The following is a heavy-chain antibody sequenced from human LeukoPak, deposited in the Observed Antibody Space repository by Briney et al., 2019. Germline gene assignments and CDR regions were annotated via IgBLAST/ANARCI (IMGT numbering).Heavy chain of an antibody. Sequence: GGSLRLSCAASGFIFSSDAMNWVRQAPGKGLEWVSYISSSSSTIYYADSVKGRFTISRDNAKNSLYLQMNSLRAEDTAVYYCARLVYYDSSDYWGQGTLVTVSS. CDR2: ISSSSSTI. CDR3: ARLVYYDSSDY. D-gene: IGHD3-22*01. CDR1: GFIFSSDA. V-gene: IGHV3-48*01. J-gene: IGHJ4*02.